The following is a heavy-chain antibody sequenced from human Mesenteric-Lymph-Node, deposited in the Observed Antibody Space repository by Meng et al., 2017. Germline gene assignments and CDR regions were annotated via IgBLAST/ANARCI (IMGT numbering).Heavy chain of an antibody. V-gene: IGHV1-2*06. D-gene: IGHD3-16*01. J-gene: IGHJ4*02. CDR3: ASDGAGSYTGLNY. Sequence: NPGAPVKVSCKTPGHTCPSTSINWVRQAPGQGLEWMGRTNPSKPDTHYAQKFQGRVTMTRDTSISTAYMELTSLKSDDTAVYYCASDGAGSYTGLNYWGQGTLVTVSS. CDR2: TNPSKPDT. CDR1: GHTCPSTS.